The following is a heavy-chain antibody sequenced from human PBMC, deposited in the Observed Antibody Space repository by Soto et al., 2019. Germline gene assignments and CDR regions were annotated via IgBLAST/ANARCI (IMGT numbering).Heavy chain of an antibody. Sequence: SETLSLTCTVSGGSISSSSYYWGWIRQPPGKGLEWIGSIYYSGSTYYNPSLKSRVTISVDTSKNQFSLKLSSVTAADTAVYYCARKEMATILDAFDIWGQGTMVTVSS. D-gene: IGHD5-12*01. CDR2: IYYSGST. V-gene: IGHV4-39*01. CDR1: GGSISSSSYY. J-gene: IGHJ3*02. CDR3: ARKEMATILDAFDI.